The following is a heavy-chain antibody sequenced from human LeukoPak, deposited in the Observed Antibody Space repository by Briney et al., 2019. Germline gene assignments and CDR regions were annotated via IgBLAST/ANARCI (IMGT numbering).Heavy chain of an antibody. V-gene: IGHV4-59*01. CDR2: IYYSGST. J-gene: IGHJ6*03. Sequence: SETLSLTCTVSGGSISSYYWSWIRQPPGKGLEWIGYIYYSGSTKYSPSLKSRVTISVDTSKNQFSLKLSSVTAADTAVYYCARTLSSGYPDYFYYMDVWGKGTTVTVSS. D-gene: IGHD3-22*01. CDR3: ARTLSSGYPDYFYYMDV. CDR1: GGSISSYY.